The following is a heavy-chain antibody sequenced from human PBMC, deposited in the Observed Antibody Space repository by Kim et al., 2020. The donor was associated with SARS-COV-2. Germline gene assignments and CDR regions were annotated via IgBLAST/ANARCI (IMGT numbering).Heavy chain of an antibody. CDR3: AKQPLYCSSTSCYAPFDY. V-gene: IGHV3-23*01. J-gene: IGHJ4*02. Sequence: GGSLRLSCAASGFTFSSYAMSWVRQAPGKGLEWVSAISGSGGSTYYADSVKGRFTISRDNSKNTLYLQMNSLRAEDTAVYYCAKQPLYCSSTSCYAPFDYWGQGTLVTVSS. CDR2: ISGSGGST. CDR1: GFTFSSYA. D-gene: IGHD2-2*01.